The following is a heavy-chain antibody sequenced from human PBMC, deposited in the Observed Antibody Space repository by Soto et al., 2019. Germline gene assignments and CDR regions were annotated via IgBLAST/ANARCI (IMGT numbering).Heavy chain of an antibody. CDR3: ARVSAGVFYY. J-gene: IGHJ4*02. CDR1: GGSISSGGYS. Sequence: PSEPLSLTCTVSGGSISSGGYSWSWIRQHPGKGLEWIGYIYYSGSTYYNPSLKSRVTISVDTSKNQFSLKLSSVTAADTAVYYCARVSAGVFYYWGQGTLVTAP. V-gene: IGHV4-31*03. CDR2: IYYSGST.